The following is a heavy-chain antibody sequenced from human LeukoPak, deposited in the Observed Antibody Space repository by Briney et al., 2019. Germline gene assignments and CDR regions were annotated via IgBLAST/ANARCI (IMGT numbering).Heavy chain of an antibody. CDR1: GFTFSKCA. Sequence: GGSLRLSCAASGFTFSKCAMTWVRQGPGKGLEWLSATCGSDTNTYHADSVKGRFTISRDNSKNTLYLQMNSLRADDTGIYYCAKNTGGSCYSAFDHWGQGAQVTVSS. D-gene: IGHD2-15*01. CDR2: TCGSDTNT. J-gene: IGHJ4*02. V-gene: IGHV3-23*01. CDR3: AKNTGGSCYSAFDH.